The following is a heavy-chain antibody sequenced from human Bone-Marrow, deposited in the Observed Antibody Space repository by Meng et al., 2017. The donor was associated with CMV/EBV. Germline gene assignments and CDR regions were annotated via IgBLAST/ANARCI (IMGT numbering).Heavy chain of an antibody. Sequence: SVKVSCKASGGTFSSYTISWVRQAPGQGLEWMGRIIPILGIANYAQKFQGRVTITTDESTSTAYMELSSLRSEDTAVYYCARGLHAYYYGSGSYYNGFDPWGHGTLVTVSS. CDR2: IIPILGIA. D-gene: IGHD3-10*01. CDR3: ARGLHAYYYGSGSYYNGFDP. V-gene: IGHV1-69*16. J-gene: IGHJ5*02. CDR1: GGTFSSYT.